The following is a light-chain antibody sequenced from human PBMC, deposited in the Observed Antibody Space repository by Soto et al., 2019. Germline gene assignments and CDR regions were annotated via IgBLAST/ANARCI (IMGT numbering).Light chain of an antibody. J-gene: IGKJ1*01. CDR2: GAS. CDR1: QSVGST. CDR3: QQYNNWPGT. V-gene: IGKV3-15*01. Sequence: EIVMTQSPATLSVSPGERVTLSCRASQSVGSTLAWYQQKPGQTPRVLIFGASTRATGIPARFSGSGSGTECTLTISSLQSEDFAVYYCQQYNNWPGTFGRGTKVEIK.